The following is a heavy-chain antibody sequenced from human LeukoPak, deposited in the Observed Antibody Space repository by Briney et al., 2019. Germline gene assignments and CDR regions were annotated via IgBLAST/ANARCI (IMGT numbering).Heavy chain of an antibody. J-gene: IGHJ4*02. CDR3: AKSVVVITFRFDD. Sequence: GGSLRLSCAASGFTFNTYVMSWVRQAPGKGLEWVSAINGGGSNTYYAESVNGRFTISIDNSKNMVYLQINNLRADDTAVYYCAKSVVVITFRFDDWGQGALVTVSS. D-gene: IGHD2-15*01. CDR2: INGGGSNT. CDR1: GFTFNTYV. V-gene: IGHV3-23*01.